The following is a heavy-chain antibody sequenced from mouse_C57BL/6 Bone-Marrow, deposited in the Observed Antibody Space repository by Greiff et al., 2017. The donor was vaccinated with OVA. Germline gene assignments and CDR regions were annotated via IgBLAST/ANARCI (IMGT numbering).Heavy chain of an antibody. D-gene: IGHD3-1*01. CDR1: GFNIKDDY. CDR3: TAGHSSGYNAMGC. CDR2: IDPENGDT. J-gene: IGHJ4*01. Sequence: EVQLQQPGAELVRPGASVKLSCTASGFNIKDDYMHWVKQRPEQGLEWIGWIDPENGDTDYASKFQGKATITADTSSNTAYLQLSSLTSEDTAVYYGTAGHSSGYNAMGCWGQGTSVTVAS. V-gene: IGHV14-4*01.